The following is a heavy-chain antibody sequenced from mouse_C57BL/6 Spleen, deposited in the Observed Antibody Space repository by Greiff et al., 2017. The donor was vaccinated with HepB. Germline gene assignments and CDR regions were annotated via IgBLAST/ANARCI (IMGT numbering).Heavy chain of an antibody. D-gene: IGHD1-1*01. J-gene: IGHJ1*03. CDR3: ARGDYYGSSYKWYFDV. CDR2: INPSRGYT. CDR1: GYTFTSYW. V-gene: IGHV1-7*01. Sequence: VQLQQSGAELAKPGASVKLSCKASGYTFTSYWMHWVNQRPGKGLEWMGYINPSRGYTKYTKKFKDQATLTADKSSSTAYMQLSSLTYEDSAVYYCARGDYYGSSYKWYFDVWGTGTTVTVSS.